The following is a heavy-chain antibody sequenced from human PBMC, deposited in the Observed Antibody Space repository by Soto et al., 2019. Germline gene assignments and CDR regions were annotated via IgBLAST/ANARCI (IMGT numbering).Heavy chain of an antibody. J-gene: IGHJ4*02. CDR2: LSYDGRNN. D-gene: IGHD2-21*01. CDR1: GFTFSSYA. CDR3: AKGIQLWLGYFDS. V-gene: IGHV3-30*18. Sequence: QVQLVESGGGVVQPGRSLRLSCAASGFTFSSYAMHWVRQAPGKGLEWVAGLSYDGRNNNYADSVKGRFTISRDNSKNALYLQMNNLRPEDTAFYYCAKGIQLWLGYFDSWGQGTLVTVSS.